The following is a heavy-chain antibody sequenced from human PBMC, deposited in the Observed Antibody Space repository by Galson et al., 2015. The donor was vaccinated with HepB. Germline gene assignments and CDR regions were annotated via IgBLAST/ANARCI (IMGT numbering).Heavy chain of an antibody. CDR3: ARVLSGYPYYFDY. Sequence: SLRLSCAASGFTFSSYSMNWVRQAPGKGLEWVSSISSSSSYIYYADSVKGRFTISRDNAKNSLYLQMNSLRAEDTAVYYCARVLSGYPYYFDYWGQGTLVTVSS. D-gene: IGHD3-3*01. CDR2: ISSSSSYI. J-gene: IGHJ4*02. CDR1: GFTFSSYS. V-gene: IGHV3-21*01.